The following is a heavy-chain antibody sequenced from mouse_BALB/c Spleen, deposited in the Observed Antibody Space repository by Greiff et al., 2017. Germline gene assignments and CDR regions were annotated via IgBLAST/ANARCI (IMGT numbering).Heavy chain of an antibody. Sequence: EVKLMESGGGLVQPGGSLRLSCATSGFTFTDYYMSWVRQPPGKALEWLGFIRNTANGYTTEYSASVKGRFTISRDNSQSILYLQMNTLRAEDSATYYCARAPAYYRYDGAVAWFAYWGQGTLVTVSA. CDR1: GFTFTDYY. CDR3: ARAPAYYRYDGAVAWFAY. CDR2: IRNTANGYTT. D-gene: IGHD2-14*01. V-gene: IGHV7-3*02. J-gene: IGHJ3*01.